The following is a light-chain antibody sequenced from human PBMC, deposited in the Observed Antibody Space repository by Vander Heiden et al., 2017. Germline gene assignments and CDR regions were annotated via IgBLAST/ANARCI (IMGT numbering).Light chain of an antibody. CDR3: QQSYSTPPT. Sequence: DIQMNQSPSSLSASVGDRVTITCRASQSISSYLNWYQQKPGKAPKLLIYAASSLQSGVPSRSSGSGSGTDFTLTISSLQPEDFATYYCQQSYSTPPTFGQGTKVEIK. V-gene: IGKV1-39*01. CDR1: QSISSY. J-gene: IGKJ1*01. CDR2: AAS.